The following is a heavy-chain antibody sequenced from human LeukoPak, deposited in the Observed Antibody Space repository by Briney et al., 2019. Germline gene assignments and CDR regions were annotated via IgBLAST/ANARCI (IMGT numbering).Heavy chain of an antibody. CDR2: MNQDGSEK. CDR1: GFTFVNHW. Sequence: PGGSLRLSCVASGFTFVNHWMTWVRQAPGKGLEWVANMNQDGSEKYYVDSVKGRFTISRDNAKNSLYLQMNSLRAEDTAVYYCARDGGVGDYVFDYWGQGTLVTVSS. V-gene: IGHV3-7*01. CDR3: ARDGGVGDYVFDY. D-gene: IGHD4-17*01. J-gene: IGHJ4*02.